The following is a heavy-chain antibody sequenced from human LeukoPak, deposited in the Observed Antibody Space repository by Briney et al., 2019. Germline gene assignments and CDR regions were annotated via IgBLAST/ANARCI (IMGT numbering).Heavy chain of an antibody. V-gene: IGHV3-11*01. Sequence: PGGSLRLSCAASGFTFSDYYMSWIRQAPGKGLEWVSYISSSGSTTYYADSVKGRFTISRDNSKNTLYLQMNSLRAEDTAVYYCAKDLPWDYYDSSLFDYWGQGTLVTVSS. J-gene: IGHJ4*02. D-gene: IGHD3-22*01. CDR3: AKDLPWDYYDSSLFDY. CDR1: GFTFSDYY. CDR2: ISSSGSTT.